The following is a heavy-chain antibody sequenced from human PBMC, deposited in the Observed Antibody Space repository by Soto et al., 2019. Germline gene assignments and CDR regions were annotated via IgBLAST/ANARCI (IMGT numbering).Heavy chain of an antibody. D-gene: IGHD3-10*01. Sequence: GASVKVSCKVSGYTFTDYYMHWVQQAPGKGLEWMGLVDPEDGETIYAEKFQGRVTITADTSTDTAYMELSSLRSEDTAVYYCAAVKDYYGSGSISPYFDYWGQGTLVTVSS. CDR3: AAVKDYYGSGSISPYFDY. CDR1: GYTFTDYY. J-gene: IGHJ4*02. V-gene: IGHV1-69-2*01. CDR2: VDPEDGET.